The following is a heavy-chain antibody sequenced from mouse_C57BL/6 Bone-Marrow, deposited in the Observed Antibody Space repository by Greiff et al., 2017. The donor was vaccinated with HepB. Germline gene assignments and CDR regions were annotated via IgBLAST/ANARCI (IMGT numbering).Heavy chain of an antibody. J-gene: IGHJ4*01. CDR3: ARITTVVGGDYYAMDY. V-gene: IGHV1-9*01. Sequence: QVQLQQSGAELMKPGASVKLSCKATGYTFTGYWIEWVKQRPGHGLEWIGEILPGSGSTNYNEKFKGKATFTADTSSNTAYMQLSSLTTEDSAIYYCARITTVVGGDYYAMDYWGQGTSVTVSS. CDR2: ILPGSGST. CDR1: GYTFTGYW. D-gene: IGHD1-1*01.